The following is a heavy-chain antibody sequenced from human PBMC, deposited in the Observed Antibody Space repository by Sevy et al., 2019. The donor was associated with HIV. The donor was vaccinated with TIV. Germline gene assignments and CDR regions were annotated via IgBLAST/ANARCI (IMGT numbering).Heavy chain of an antibody. CDR3: ARDPSATVDAFDI. D-gene: IGHD4-4*01. CDR2: INAGNGNT. V-gene: IGHV1-3*01. CDR1: GYTFTSYA. J-gene: IGHJ3*02. Sequence: ASVKVSCKASGYTFTSYAMHWVRQAPGQRLEWMGWINAGNGNTKYSQKFQGRVTITRDTSASTAYMELSSLRSEDTAVYYCARDPSATVDAFDIWGQGTMVTVSS.